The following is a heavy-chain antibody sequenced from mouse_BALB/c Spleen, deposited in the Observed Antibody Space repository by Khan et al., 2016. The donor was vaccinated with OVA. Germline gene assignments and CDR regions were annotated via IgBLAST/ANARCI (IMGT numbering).Heavy chain of an antibody. Sequence: VQLKQSGAELVRPGASVKLSCKTSGYIFTSYWIHWVKQRSGQGLEWIARIYPGTGSTYYNEKFKGKATLTAGKSSSTAYMQLSSMKSEHSAVDFCARGWHDNHAVDYRGPGTSVTVSS. D-gene: IGHD1-1*02. CDR1: GYIFTSYW. CDR2: IYPGTGST. CDR3: ARGWHDNHAVDY. J-gene: IGHJ4*01. V-gene: IGHV1-76*01.